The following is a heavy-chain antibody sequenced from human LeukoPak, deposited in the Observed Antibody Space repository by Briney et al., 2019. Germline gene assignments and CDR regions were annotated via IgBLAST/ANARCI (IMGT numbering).Heavy chain of an antibody. CDR1: GGSISSSSYY. J-gene: IGHJ6*03. D-gene: IGHD1-1*01. V-gene: IGHV4-39*07. CDR2: IYYSGST. Sequence: SETLSFTCTVSGGSISSSSYYWGWIRQPPGKGLEWIGSIYYSGSTYYNPSLKSRVTISVDTSKNQFSLKLSSVTAADTAVYYCARVLDYYYYMDVWGKGTTVTVSS. CDR3: ARVLDYYYYMDV.